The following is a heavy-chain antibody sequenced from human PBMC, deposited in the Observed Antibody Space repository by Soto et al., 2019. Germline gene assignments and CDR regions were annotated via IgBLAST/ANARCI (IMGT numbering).Heavy chain of an antibody. CDR1: GGSISSGGYY. V-gene: IGHV4-31*03. CDR3: ARYSGIAAAGTSDNWFDP. CDR2: IYYSGST. D-gene: IGHD6-13*01. J-gene: IGHJ5*02. Sequence: SESLSLTCTVSGGSISSGGYYWSWIRQHPGKGLEWIGYIYYSGSTYYNPSLKSRVTISVDTSKNQFSLKLSSVTAADTAVYYCARYSGIAAAGTSDNWFDPWGQGTLVTVSS.